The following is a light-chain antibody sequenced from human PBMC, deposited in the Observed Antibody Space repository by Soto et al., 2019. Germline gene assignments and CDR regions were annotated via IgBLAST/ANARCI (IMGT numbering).Light chain of an antibody. CDR3: QQSYEAPRT. V-gene: IGKV1-39*01. J-gene: IGKJ2*01. Sequence: DIQMTQSPSSLSASVGDRVTITCRASQSIGTYLSWYQQKAGKAPKLLMYNVFSLQSGVPSRFSGSGSGTDFTPTISSLQPEDFATYYCQQSYEAPRTFGQGTKLQIK. CDR1: QSIGTY. CDR2: NVF.